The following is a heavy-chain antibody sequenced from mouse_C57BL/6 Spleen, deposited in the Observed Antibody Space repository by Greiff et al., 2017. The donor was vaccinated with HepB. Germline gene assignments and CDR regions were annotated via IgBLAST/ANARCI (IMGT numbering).Heavy chain of an antibody. D-gene: IGHD1-1*01. J-gene: IGHJ4*01. Sequence: ESGPELVKPGASVKISCKASGYSFTDYNMNWVKQSNGKSLEWIGVINPNYGTTSYNQKFKGKATLTVDQSSSTAYMQLNSLTSEDSAVYYCARSGLYYGSRGDYAMDYWGQGTSVTVSS. V-gene: IGHV1-39*01. CDR1: GYSFTDYN. CDR2: INPNYGTT. CDR3: ARSGLYYGSRGDYAMDY.